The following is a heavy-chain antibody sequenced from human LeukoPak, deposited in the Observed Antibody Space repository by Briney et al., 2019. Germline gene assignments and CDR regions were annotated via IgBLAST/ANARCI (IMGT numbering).Heavy chain of an antibody. D-gene: IGHD3-22*01. V-gene: IGHV5-51*01. Sequence: GESLKISCKGSGYTFSNHWIGWVRQLPGKGLEWMGIIFPADSDTRYSPSFQGQVTISADKSINTAYLQWSSLEASDTAMYYCARHWDSNGYYYNFDYWGQGTLVTVSS. CDR3: ARHWDSNGYYYNFDY. CDR1: GYTFSNHW. J-gene: IGHJ4*02. CDR2: IFPADSDT.